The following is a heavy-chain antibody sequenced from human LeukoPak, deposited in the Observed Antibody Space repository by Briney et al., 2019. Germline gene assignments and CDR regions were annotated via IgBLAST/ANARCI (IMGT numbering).Heavy chain of an antibody. Sequence: GRSLRLSCAASGFTFDDYAMHWVRQAPGKGLEWVSGISWNSGSIGYADSVKGRFTISRDNAKNSLYPQMNSLRAEDTALYYCAKDYGDYPRYFDLWGRGTLVTVSS. CDR2: ISWNSGSI. V-gene: IGHV3-9*01. D-gene: IGHD4-17*01. CDR1: GFTFDDYA. J-gene: IGHJ2*01. CDR3: AKDYGDYPRYFDL.